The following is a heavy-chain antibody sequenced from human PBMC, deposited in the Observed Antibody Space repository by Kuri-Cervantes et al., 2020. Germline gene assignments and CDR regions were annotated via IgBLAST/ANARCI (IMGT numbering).Heavy chain of an antibody. J-gene: IGHJ4*02. CDR3: ARRHRWELLAGPFYDY. Sequence: QTLSLTCAVSGGSISSGGYSWSWIRQPPGKGLEWIGYIYHSGSTYYNPSLKSRVTISVDRSKNQFSLKLSSVTAEDTAVYYCARRHRWELLAGPFYDYWGQGTLVTVSS. D-gene: IGHD1-26*01. V-gene: IGHV4-30-2*01. CDR2: IYHSGST. CDR1: GGSISSGGYS.